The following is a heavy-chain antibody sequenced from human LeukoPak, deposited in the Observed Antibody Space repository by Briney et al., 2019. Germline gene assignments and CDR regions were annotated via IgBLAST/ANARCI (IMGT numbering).Heavy chain of an antibody. Sequence: NPSETLSLTCTVSGGSISNYYWSWIRQPPGKGLEWIGYIYHTGSTSYNPSLKSRVIMSVETSQNQFSLKVHSVTAADTAVYYCAREDSGYDCSPFYYWGQGILVTVSS. CDR1: GGSISNYY. V-gene: IGHV4-59*01. D-gene: IGHD5-12*01. CDR2: IYHTGST. CDR3: AREDSGYDCSPFYY. J-gene: IGHJ4*02.